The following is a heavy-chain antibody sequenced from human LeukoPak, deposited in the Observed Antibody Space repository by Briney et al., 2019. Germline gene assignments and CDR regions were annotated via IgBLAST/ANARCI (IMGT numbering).Heavy chain of an antibody. CDR3: AAGEKWLQYFDY. Sequence: SVKVSCKASGGTFSSYAISWVRQAPGQGLEWMGRIIPILGIANYAQKFQGRVTITADKSTSTAYMELSSLRPEDTAVYYCAAGEKWLQYFDYWGQGTLVTVSS. J-gene: IGHJ4*02. D-gene: IGHD5-12*01. V-gene: IGHV1-69*04. CDR2: IIPILGIA. CDR1: GGTFSSYA.